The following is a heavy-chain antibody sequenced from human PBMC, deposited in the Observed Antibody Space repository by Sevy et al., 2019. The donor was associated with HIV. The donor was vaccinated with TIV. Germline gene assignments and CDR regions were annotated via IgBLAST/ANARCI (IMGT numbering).Heavy chain of an antibody. CDR2: IWYDGSNK. J-gene: IGHJ4*02. V-gene: IGHV3-33*06. Sequence: RGSLRLSCAASGFTFSSYGMHWVRQAPGKGLEWVAVIWYDGSNKYYADSVKGRFTISRDNSKNTLYLQMNSLRAEDTAVYYCAKGGHYYGSGNFDYWGQGTLVTVSS. CDR3: AKGGHYYGSGNFDY. D-gene: IGHD3-10*01. CDR1: GFTFSSYG.